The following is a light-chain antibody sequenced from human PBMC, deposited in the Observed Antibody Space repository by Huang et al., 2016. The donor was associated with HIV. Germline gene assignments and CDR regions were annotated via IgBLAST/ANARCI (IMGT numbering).Light chain of an antibody. V-gene: IGKV4-1*01. CDR3: QQYYSTPRT. Sequence: DIVMTQSPDSLAVSRGERATINCKSSQSVLYSSNNKNDLAWYQQKPGQPPKLLIYWASTRESGVPDRFSGSGSGTDFTLTISSLQAEDVAVYYCQQYYSTPRTFGQGTKVEIK. CDR1: QSVLYSSNNKND. CDR2: WAS. J-gene: IGKJ1*01.